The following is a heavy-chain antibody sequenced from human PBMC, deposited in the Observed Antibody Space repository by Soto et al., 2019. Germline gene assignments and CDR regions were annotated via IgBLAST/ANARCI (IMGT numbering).Heavy chain of an antibody. CDR2: VNPKSANT. D-gene: IGHD4-4*01. J-gene: IGHJ4*02. V-gene: IGHV1-8*01. CDR3: ATQGRTTTEFDV. CDR1: GYAFNNYD. Sequence: GASVKVSFKASGYAFNNYDINWVRQAPGQGLEWMGWVNPKSANTGYAPKFQGRVTITGRTSASTAYMDLSSLRSEDTAVYYCATQGRTTTEFDVWGQGTLVTVSS.